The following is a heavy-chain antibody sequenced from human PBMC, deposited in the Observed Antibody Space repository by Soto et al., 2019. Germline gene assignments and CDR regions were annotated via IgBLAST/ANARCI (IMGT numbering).Heavy chain of an antibody. J-gene: IGHJ6*02. CDR2: INHSGST. Sequence: SETLSLTCAVYGGSFSGYYWSWIRQPPGKGLEWIGEINHSGSTNYNPSLKSRVTISVDTSKNQFSLKLSSVTAADTAVYYCARGPITMVRGVIITNYYYYYYGMDVWGQGTTVTVSS. D-gene: IGHD3-10*01. V-gene: IGHV4-34*01. CDR3: ARGPITMVRGVIITNYYYYYYGMDV. CDR1: GGSFSGYY.